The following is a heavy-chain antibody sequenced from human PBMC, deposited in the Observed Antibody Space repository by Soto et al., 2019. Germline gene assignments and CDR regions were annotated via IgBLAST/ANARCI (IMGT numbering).Heavy chain of an antibody. J-gene: IGHJ4*02. CDR1: GGTFSSYA. CDR3: ERTYCSGGSCYSDSFDY. D-gene: IGHD2-15*01. CDR2: IIPIFGTA. Sequence: QVQLVQSGAEVKKPGSSVKVSCKASGGTFSSYAISWVRQAPGQGLEWMGGIIPIFGTANYAQKFQGRVTITPDESTSTAYMELSSLRSEDTAVYYCERTYCSGGSCYSDSFDYWGQGTLVTVSS. V-gene: IGHV1-69*05.